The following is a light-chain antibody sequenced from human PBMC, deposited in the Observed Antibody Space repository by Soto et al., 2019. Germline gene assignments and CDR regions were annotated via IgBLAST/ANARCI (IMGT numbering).Light chain of an antibody. J-gene: IGLJ3*02. CDR1: SSNIGKNH. CDR2: ENV. Sequence: QSVLTQPPSVSAAPGQKVTISCSGTSSNIGKNHVSWYQQVPGRAPRLLMYENVKGPSGNTDRFSASKSGTSATLAITGLQTGDEADYYCGTWDSSLSVGVFGGGTKVTVL. V-gene: IGLV1-51*02. CDR3: GTWDSSLSVGV.